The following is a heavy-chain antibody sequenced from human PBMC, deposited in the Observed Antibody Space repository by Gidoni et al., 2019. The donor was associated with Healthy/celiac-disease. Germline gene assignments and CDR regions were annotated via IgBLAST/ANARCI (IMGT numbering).Heavy chain of an antibody. CDR3: ARVSYGDYVWFDP. V-gene: IGHV4-34*01. CDR2: INHSGST. D-gene: IGHD4-17*01. Sequence: QVQLQQWVAGLLKPSETLSLNCAVYGWSFRGYYWSWIRQPPGKGLEWIGEINHSGSTNYNPPLKSRVTISVDTSKNQFSLKLSSVTAADTAVYYCARVSYGDYVWFDPWGQGTLVTVSS. CDR1: GWSFRGYY. J-gene: IGHJ5*02.